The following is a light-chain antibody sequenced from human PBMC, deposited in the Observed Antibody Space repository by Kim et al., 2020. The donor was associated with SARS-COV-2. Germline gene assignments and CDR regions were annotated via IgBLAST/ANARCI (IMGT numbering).Light chain of an antibody. CDR3: QQRSNWPGLT. CDR1: QSVSSY. V-gene: IGKV3-11*01. CDR2: DAS. Sequence: EIVLTQSPATLSLSPGERATLSCRASQSVSSYLAWYQQKPGQAPRLLIYDASNRATGIPARFSGSGSGTDFTLTISSLEPEDFAVYYCQQRSNWPGLTFGGGTKLEI. J-gene: IGKJ4*01.